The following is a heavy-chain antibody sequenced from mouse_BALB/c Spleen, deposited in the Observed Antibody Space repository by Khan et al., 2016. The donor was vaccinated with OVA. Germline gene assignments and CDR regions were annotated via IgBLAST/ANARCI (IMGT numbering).Heavy chain of an antibody. Sequence: VQLKESGPGLVKPSQSLSLTCTVTGYSITSDYAWNWIRQFPGDRLEWMGFISSSGTARYNPSLQSRISITRDPSKNQFFLQLKSVTTEDTARYYCARALYYSYGYGLDYWGRGSSVTVSS. V-gene: IGHV3-2*02. CDR1: GYSITSDYA. D-gene: IGHD2-14*01. CDR3: ARALYYSYGYGLDY. CDR2: ISSSGTA. J-gene: IGHJ4*01.